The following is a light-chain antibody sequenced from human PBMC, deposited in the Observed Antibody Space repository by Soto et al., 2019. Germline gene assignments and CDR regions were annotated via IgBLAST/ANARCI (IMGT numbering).Light chain of an antibody. Sequence: DIQMTQSPSTLSASVGDRVTITCRASQSITSWLAWYQQRPGKAPKLLIYKASSLESGDPSRFSGSGSGTEFPLTISSLQPDDFAPYYCQQYSNYWTFGQGTKVEIK. CDR2: KAS. V-gene: IGKV1-5*03. CDR1: QSITSW. J-gene: IGKJ1*01. CDR3: QQYSNYWT.